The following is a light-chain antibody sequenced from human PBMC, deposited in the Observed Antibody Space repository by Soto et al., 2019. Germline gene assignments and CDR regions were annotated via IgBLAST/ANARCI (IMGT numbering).Light chain of an antibody. CDR1: QSISSW. CDR2: DAS. V-gene: IGKV1-5*01. Sequence: DIQMTQSPSTLSASVGDRVTITCRASQSISSWSAWYQQKPGKAPKLLIYDASSLESGVPSRFSGSGSGTEFTLTISSLRTDDFATYYCQQYNRYSITFGQGTRLEIK. J-gene: IGKJ5*01. CDR3: QQYNRYSIT.